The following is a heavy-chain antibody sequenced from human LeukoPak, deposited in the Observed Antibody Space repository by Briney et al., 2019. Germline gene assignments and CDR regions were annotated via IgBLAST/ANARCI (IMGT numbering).Heavy chain of an antibody. CDR1: GGTFSSYA. D-gene: IGHD1-14*01. CDR3: ARVLGEPEGTGEEWTFDI. J-gene: IGHJ3*02. CDR2: IIPIFGTA. V-gene: IGHV1-69*06. Sequence: GASVKVSCKASGGTFSSYAISWVRQAPGQGLEWMGGIIPIFGTANYAQKFQGRVTITADKSTSTAYMELSSLRSEDTAVYYCARVLGEPEGTGEEWTFDIWGQGTMVTVSS.